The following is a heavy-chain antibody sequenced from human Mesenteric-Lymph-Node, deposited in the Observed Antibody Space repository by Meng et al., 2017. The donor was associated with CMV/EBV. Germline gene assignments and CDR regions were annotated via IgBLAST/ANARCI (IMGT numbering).Heavy chain of an antibody. Sequence: GESLKISCAASGFTFSSYAMIWVRQAPGKRLEWVSAISGSDFGTYYADSVKGRFTISRDNSKNTLYLQMNSLRAEDTAVYYCARGVYGDFYWYGNDVWGQGTTVTVSS. CDR2: ISGSDFGT. V-gene: IGHV3-23*01. CDR1: GFTFSSYA. J-gene: IGHJ6*02. D-gene: IGHD4-17*01. CDR3: ARGVYGDFYWYGNDV.